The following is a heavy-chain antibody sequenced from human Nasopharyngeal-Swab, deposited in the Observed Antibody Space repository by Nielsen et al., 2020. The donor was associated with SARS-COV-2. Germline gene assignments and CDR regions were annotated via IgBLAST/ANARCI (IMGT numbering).Heavy chain of an antibody. Sequence: SETLSLTCTVSGGSISSSSYYWGWIRQPPGKGLEWIGGIYYSGSTYYNPSLKSRVTISVDTSKNQFSLKLSSVTAADTAVYYCARHQEFTIFGVVIRGAFDIWGQGTMVTVSS. CDR2: IYYSGST. D-gene: IGHD3-3*01. CDR3: ARHQEFTIFGVVIRGAFDI. J-gene: IGHJ3*02. CDR1: GGSISSSSYY. V-gene: IGHV4-39*01.